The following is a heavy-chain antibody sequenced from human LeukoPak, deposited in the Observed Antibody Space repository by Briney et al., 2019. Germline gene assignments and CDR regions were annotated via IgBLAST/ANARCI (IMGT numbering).Heavy chain of an antibody. J-gene: IGHJ6*02. CDR3: AKAHPPAYGMDV. CDR2: IKQDGSEK. Sequence: PGGSLRLSCAASGFSFSSYWMSWVRQAPGKGLEWVANIKQDGSEKNYVDSVKGRFTISRDNAKNSLYLQMNSLRAEDTAVYYCAKAHPPAYGMDVWGQGTTVTVSS. V-gene: IGHV3-7*01. CDR1: GFSFSSYW.